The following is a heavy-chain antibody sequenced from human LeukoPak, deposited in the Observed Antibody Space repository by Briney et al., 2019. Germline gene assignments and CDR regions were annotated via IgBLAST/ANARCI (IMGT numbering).Heavy chain of an antibody. V-gene: IGHV3-30-3*01. Sequence: PGGSLRLSCAASGFTFSSYAMHWVRQAPGKGLEWVAVISYDGSNKYYADSVKGRFTISRDNSKNTLYLQMNSLRAEDTAVYYCARESSIAARHGAKNFDYWGQGTLVTVSS. CDR3: ARESSIAARHGAKNFDY. D-gene: IGHD6-6*01. CDR1: GFTFSSYA. CDR2: ISYDGSNK. J-gene: IGHJ4*02.